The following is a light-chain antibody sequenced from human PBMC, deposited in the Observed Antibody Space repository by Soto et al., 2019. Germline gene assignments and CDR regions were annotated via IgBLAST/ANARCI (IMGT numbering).Light chain of an antibody. CDR3: QQYGSSGT. CDR1: QSVSNNY. J-gene: IGKJ1*01. Sequence: EIMLKKSPGTLSLYKGERATLSCRASQSVSNNYLAWYQQKPGQAPRLLIYGASNRATGIPDRFSGSGSGTDFTLTISRLEPEDFAVYYCQQYGSSGTFGQGTNVDIK. CDR2: GAS. V-gene: IGKV3-20*01.